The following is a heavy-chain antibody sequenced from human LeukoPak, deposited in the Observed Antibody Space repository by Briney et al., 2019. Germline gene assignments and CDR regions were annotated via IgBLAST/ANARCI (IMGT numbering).Heavy chain of an antibody. J-gene: IGHJ4*02. CDR2: IYSSGST. V-gene: IGHV4-4*07. Sequence: SETLSLTCTVSGGSISSYYWSWIRQPAGKGLEWIGRIYSSGSTNYNPSLKSRVTMSVDTSKNQFSLKLSSVTAADTAVYYCARAAYDSSGYCYVADYWGQGTLVTVSS. CDR1: GGSISSYY. CDR3: ARAAYDSSGYCYVADY. D-gene: IGHD3-22*01.